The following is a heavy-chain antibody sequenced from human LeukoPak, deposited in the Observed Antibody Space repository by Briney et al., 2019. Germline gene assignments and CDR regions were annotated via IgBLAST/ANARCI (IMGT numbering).Heavy chain of an antibody. CDR2: INPNSGGS. D-gene: IGHD4-17*01. V-gene: IGHV1-2*02. J-gene: IGHJ4*02. CDR3: ARAMHGMTTVNTNHLTV. Sequence: ASVKVSCKASGYTFTGYYMHWVRLAPGQGLEWMGWINPNSGGSSYAQRFQGRVTMTSDTSISTAYMELRRLRSDDTAVYYCARAMHGMTTVNTNHLTVWGQGTLVTVSS. CDR1: GYTFTGYY.